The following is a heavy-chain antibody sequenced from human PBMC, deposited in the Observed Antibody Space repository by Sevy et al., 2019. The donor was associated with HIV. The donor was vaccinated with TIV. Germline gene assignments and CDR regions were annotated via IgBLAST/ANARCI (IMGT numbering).Heavy chain of an antibody. J-gene: IGHJ6*02. CDR3: AYGSGSYQYYYGMDV. Sequence: ASVKVSCKASGDTFSSYSITWVRQAPGQGLEWMGGISPILGTPKNAQKFQGRVTITADESTRTAYMELSSLRSEDTAVYYCAYGSGSYQYYYGMDVWGQGTTVTVSS. CDR2: ISPILGTP. V-gene: IGHV1-69*13. CDR1: GDTFSSYS. D-gene: IGHD3-10*01.